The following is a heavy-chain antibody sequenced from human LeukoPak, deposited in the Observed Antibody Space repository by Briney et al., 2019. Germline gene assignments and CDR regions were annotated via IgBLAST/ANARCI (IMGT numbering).Heavy chain of an antibody. CDR3: ASGGDYAGNWFDP. V-gene: IGHV3-7*01. D-gene: IGHD4-17*01. CDR1: GFTFSSYW. J-gene: IGHJ5*02. CDR2: IKQDGSEK. Sequence: PGGSLRLSCAAYGFTFSSYWMSWVRQAPGKGLEWVANIKQDGSEKYYVDSVKGRFTISRDNAKNSLYLQMNSLRAEDTAVYYCASGGDYAGNWFDPWGQGTLVTVSS.